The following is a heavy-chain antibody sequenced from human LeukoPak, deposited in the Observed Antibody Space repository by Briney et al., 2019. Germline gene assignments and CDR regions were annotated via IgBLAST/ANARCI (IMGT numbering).Heavy chain of an antibody. Sequence: PSETLSLTCTVSGGSISSYYWSWIRQPPGKGLEWIGYIYYSGSTNYNPSLKSRVTISVDTSKNQFSLKLSSVTAADTAVYYCARGEVGYCSSTSCPHSYYYYYGMDVWGQGTTVTVSS. V-gene: IGHV4-59*12. D-gene: IGHD2-2*01. CDR2: IYYSGST. CDR1: GGSISSYY. J-gene: IGHJ6*02. CDR3: ARGEVGYCSSTSCPHSYYYYYGMDV.